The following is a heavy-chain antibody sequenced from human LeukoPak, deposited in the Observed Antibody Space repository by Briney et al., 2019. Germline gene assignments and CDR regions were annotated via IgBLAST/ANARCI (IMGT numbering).Heavy chain of an antibody. D-gene: IGHD1-26*01. CDR2: ISTSSSYI. CDR3: AREKVGATSAFDI. J-gene: IGHJ3*02. V-gene: IGHV3-21*01. Sequence: GGSLRLSCAASGFTFSSYSMNWVRQAPGKGLEWVSSISTSSSYIYYADSLEGRFTISRDNAKKSLYLQMNSLRAEDTAVYYCAREKVGATSAFDIWGQGTMVTVSS. CDR1: GFTFSSYS.